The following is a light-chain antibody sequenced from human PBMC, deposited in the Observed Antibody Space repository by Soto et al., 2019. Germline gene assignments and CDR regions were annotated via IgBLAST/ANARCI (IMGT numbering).Light chain of an antibody. V-gene: IGLV2-14*01. Sequence: QSALTQPASVSGSPGQSITISCTGSSSDVGGYNYVSWYQQHPGKAPKLMIYEVSNRPSGISNRVSGSKSRNTASLTHSGLQDEDEAYYYSSSYTRSSKMVFGREVKLIVL. J-gene: IGLJ2*01. CDR3: SSYTRSSKMV. CDR2: EVS. CDR1: SSDVGGYNY.